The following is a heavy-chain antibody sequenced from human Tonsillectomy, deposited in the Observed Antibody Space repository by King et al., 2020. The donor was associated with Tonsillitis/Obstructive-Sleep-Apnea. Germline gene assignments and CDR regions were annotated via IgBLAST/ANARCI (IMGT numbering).Heavy chain of an antibody. Sequence: VQLVESGGGVVQPGKSLRLSCAASGSTFRGYGFHWVRQTPGKGLEWVAVIWYDGTNKYYADSVKGRFTISRDNSKNTLYLQMNSLRVEDTAVYHCARGRVGSDCSATYCPTIRYHYYYYMDVWGKGTTVTVSS. CDR2: IWYDGTNK. V-gene: IGHV3-33*01. CDR1: GSTFRGYG. J-gene: IGHJ6*03. D-gene: IGHD2-8*02. CDR3: ARGRVGSDCSATYCPTIRYHYYYYMDV.